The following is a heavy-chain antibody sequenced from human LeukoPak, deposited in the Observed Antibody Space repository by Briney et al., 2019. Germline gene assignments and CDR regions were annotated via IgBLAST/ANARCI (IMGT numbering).Heavy chain of an antibody. CDR2: INHSGST. Sequence: SETLSLTCAVYGGSFSGYYWSWIRQPPGKGLEWIGEINHSGSTNYNPSLKSRVTISVDTSKNQFSLKLSSVTAADTAVYYCARGLRGRPGLDYRGQGTLVTVSS. CDR1: GGSFSGYY. D-gene: IGHD3-10*01. J-gene: IGHJ4*02. CDR3: ARGLRGRPGLDY. V-gene: IGHV4-34*01.